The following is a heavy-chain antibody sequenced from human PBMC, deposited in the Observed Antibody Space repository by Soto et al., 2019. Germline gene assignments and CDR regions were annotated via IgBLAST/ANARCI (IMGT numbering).Heavy chain of an antibody. CDR1: GYTFTGYY. Sequence: ASVKVSCKASGYTFTGYYMRWVQQAPGQGLEWMGWISAGNGNTKYSQKFQGRVTITRDTSASTAYMELSSLRSEDTAVYYCARVDPSYYFDYWGQGTLVTVSS. V-gene: IGHV1-3*01. CDR3: ARVDPSYYFDY. J-gene: IGHJ4*02. CDR2: ISAGNGNT. D-gene: IGHD3-10*01.